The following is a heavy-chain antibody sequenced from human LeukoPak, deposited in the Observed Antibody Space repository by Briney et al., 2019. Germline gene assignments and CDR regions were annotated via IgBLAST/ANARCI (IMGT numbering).Heavy chain of an antibody. CDR3: ANHSPGIAAAGTEGFAFDI. CDR2: ISGSGGST. V-gene: IGHV3-23*01. D-gene: IGHD6-13*01. CDR1: GFTFSSYA. Sequence: GGSLRLSCAASGFTFSSYAMSWVRQAPGKGLEWVSSISGSGGSTYYADSVKGRFTISRDNSKNTLYLQMNSLRAEDTAVYYCANHSPGIAAAGTEGFAFDIWGQGTMVTVSS. J-gene: IGHJ3*02.